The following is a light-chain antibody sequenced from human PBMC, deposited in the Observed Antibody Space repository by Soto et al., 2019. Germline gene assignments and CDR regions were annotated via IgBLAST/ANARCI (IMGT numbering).Light chain of an antibody. Sequence: EIVLTQSPGTLSLSPGERATLSCRASQSGSGSYLAWYQQKSGQDPRLLIYDASSRPTGIPDRFSGSGSGTHFELTISRLEPQDFAVYYCQQYGSSPGTFAQRTKVEIK. CDR1: QSGSGSY. CDR3: QQYGSSPGT. V-gene: IGKV3-20*01. J-gene: IGKJ1*01. CDR2: DAS.